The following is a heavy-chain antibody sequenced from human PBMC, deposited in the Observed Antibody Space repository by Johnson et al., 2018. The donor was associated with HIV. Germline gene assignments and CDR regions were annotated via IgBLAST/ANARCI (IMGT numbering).Heavy chain of an antibody. V-gene: IGHV3-20*04. J-gene: IGHJ3*02. Sequence: VLLVESGGGVVRPGGSLRLSCAASGFTFDDYGMSWVRQAPGKGLEWGSGPTWHGGSTGYADAVKGRFTLSRSNAKKSLYLQMNSLRAEDTALYYCARDMRWSKAFDIWGQGTMVTVSS. D-gene: IGHD3-3*01. CDR2: PTWHGGST. CDR1: GFTFDDYG. CDR3: ARDMRWSKAFDI.